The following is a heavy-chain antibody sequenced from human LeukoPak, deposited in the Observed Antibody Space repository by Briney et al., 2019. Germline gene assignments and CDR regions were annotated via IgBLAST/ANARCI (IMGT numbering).Heavy chain of an antibody. CDR2: ISSSSSYI. CDR3: ARDIGWGSFDY. Sequence: GGSPRLSCAASGFTFSSYSMNWVRQAPGKGLEWVSSISSSSSYIYYADSVKGRFTISRDNAKNSLYLQMNSLRAEDTAVYYCARDIGWGSFDYWGRGTLVTVSS. CDR1: GFTFSSYS. J-gene: IGHJ4*02. D-gene: IGHD7-27*01. V-gene: IGHV3-21*01.